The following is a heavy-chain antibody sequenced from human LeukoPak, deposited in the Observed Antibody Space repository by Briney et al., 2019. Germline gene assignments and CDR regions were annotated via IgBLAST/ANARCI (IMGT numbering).Heavy chain of an antibody. CDR1: GGTFSSYA. J-gene: IGHJ3*02. D-gene: IGHD5-18*01. Sequence: ASVKISCKASGGTFSSYAISWVRQAPGQGLEWMGGIIPIFGTANYAQKFQGRVTITADESTSTAYMELSSLRSEDTAVYYCARDAGYSRDAFDIWGQGTMVTVSS. CDR2: IIPIFGTA. CDR3: ARDAGYSRDAFDI. V-gene: IGHV1-69*13.